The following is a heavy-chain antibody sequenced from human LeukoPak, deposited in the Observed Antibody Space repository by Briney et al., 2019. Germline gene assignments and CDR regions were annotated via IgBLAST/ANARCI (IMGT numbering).Heavy chain of an antibody. CDR1: GFTFSGHW. Sequence: GGSLRLSCTASGFTFSGHWIHWVRQPPGMGLVWVSRINERGTDSMYAESVKGRFTISRDNSKNTLYLQMNSLRAEDTAVYYCAGGRPRGYCSGGSCYHNFDYWGQGTLVTVSS. CDR3: AGGRPRGYCSGGSCYHNFDY. J-gene: IGHJ4*02. CDR2: INERGTDS. D-gene: IGHD2-15*01. V-gene: IGHV3-74*03.